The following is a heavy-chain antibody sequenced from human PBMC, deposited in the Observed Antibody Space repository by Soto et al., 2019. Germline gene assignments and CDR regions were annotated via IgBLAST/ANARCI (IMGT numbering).Heavy chain of an antibody. D-gene: IGHD4-17*01. J-gene: IGHJ6*02. CDR2: IRSKANDYAT. CDR1: GFTFSGSA. Sequence: EVQLVESGGGLVQPGGSLKLSCAASGFTFSGSAMHWVRQASGKGLEWVGRIRSKANDYATVYAASVKGRFTISRDDSKNTAYLQMNSLKTEDTAVYYCTRQGYGDLYGIDVWDLGTTVTVSS. CDR3: TRQGYGDLYGIDV. V-gene: IGHV3-73*02.